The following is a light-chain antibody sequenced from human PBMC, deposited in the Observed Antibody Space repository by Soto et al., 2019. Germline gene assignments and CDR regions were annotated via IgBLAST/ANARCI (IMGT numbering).Light chain of an antibody. CDR2: LGS. Sequence: DVVMTQSPLSLPVTPGESASISCRSSQSLLQSNGYNYVDWYLQKPGQSPQLLIYLGSLRAVGVPDRFSGSGSGTDFTLKISRVEAXDXXXXXXMQAPQTPPYSFGQGTKVXIK. V-gene: IGKV2-28*01. J-gene: IGKJ2*03. CDR1: QSLLQSNGYNY. CDR3: MQAPQTPPYS.